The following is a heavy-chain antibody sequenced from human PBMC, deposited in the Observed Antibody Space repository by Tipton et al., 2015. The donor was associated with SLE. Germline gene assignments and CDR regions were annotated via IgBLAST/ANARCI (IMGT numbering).Heavy chain of an antibody. D-gene: IGHD3-10*01. Sequence: GSLRLSCAASGFTFRSYAMSWVRQAPGKGLEWVSAISGSGGSTYYADSLKGRFTISRDNAKDTLYLQMNSLRAEDTAVYYCARIHYYGSGSRDYWGQGTLVTVSS. CDR3: ARIHYYGSGSRDY. CDR1: GFTFRSYA. J-gene: IGHJ4*02. V-gene: IGHV3-23*01. CDR2: ISGSGGST.